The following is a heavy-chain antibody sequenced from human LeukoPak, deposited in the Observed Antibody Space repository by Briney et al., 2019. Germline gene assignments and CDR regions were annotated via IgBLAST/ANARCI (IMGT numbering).Heavy chain of an antibody. D-gene: IGHD6-19*01. CDR2: IYYSGST. CDR3: ARHRDVIEWLAPFDY. J-gene: IGHJ4*02. CDR1: GGSIRSSSYY. Sequence: SETLSLTCTVSGGSIRSSSYYWGWIRQPPGKGLEWIGYIYYSGSTNYNPSLKSRVTISVDTSKNQFSLKLSSVTAADTAVHYCARHRDVIEWLAPFDYWGQGTLVTVSS. V-gene: IGHV4-61*05.